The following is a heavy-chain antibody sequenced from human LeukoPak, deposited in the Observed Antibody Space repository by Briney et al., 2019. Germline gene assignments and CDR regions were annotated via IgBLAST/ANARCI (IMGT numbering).Heavy chain of an antibody. Sequence: GGSLRLSCAASGFTFSDYYMSWIRQAPGKGLEWVGRIKSKTDGGTTDHAEPVKGRFTISRDDSRNMLYLQMNSLKTEDTAVYYCTTSHRGVWGQGTMVTVSS. J-gene: IGHJ3*01. CDR1: GFTFSDYY. CDR2: IKSKTDGGTT. CDR3: TTSHRGV. V-gene: IGHV3-15*01.